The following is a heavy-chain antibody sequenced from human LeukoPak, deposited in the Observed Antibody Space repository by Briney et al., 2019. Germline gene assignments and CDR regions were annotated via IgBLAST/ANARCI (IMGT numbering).Heavy chain of an antibody. Sequence: GGSLRLSCAASGFTVSSNYMSWVRQAPGKGLEWVSVIYSGGSTYYADSVKGRFTISRDNSKNTLYLQMNSLRAEDTAVYYCARGRIAAAGPIGYGMDVWGQGTTVTVSS. V-gene: IGHV3-66*01. CDR2: IYSGGST. J-gene: IGHJ6*02. D-gene: IGHD6-13*01. CDR1: GFTVSSNY. CDR3: ARGRIAAAGPIGYGMDV.